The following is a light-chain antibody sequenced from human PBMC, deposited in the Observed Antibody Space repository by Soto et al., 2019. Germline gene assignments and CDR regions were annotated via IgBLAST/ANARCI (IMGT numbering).Light chain of an antibody. CDR2: GAS. CDR3: QQFNDWPPAYT. V-gene: IGKV3-15*01. CDR1: QSVRTN. J-gene: IGKJ2*01. Sequence: EIVMTQSPATLSVSPGDRATLSCRASQSVRTNLAWYQQKPGQAPRLLVYGASTRATGIPARFSGSGSGTEFTLPISSLQSEDFAVYYCQQFNDWPPAYTFGQGTKLEIK.